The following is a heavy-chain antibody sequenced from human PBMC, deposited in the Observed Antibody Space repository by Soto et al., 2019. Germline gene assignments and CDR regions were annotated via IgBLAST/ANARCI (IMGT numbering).Heavy chain of an antibody. CDR1: GGSFSGYY. V-gene: IGHV4-34*01. CDR3: ARWIVVVPAGKLVYFDY. D-gene: IGHD2-2*01. CDR2: INHRGGT. Sequence: SETLSLTCAVHGGSFSGYYWTWIRQSPGKGLEWIAEINHRGGTNYSPSLKDRVSLSVVASKNQFFLRLSSVTAADTAVYYCARWIVVVPAGKLVYFDYWGQGTLVTVSS. J-gene: IGHJ4*02.